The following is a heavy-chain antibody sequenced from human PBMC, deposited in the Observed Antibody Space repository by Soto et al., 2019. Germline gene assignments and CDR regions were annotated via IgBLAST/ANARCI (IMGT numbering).Heavy chain of an antibody. CDR1: GLTVSTNY. Sequence: EVQLVESGGGLVQPGGSLRISCAASGLTVSTNYMSWVRQAPGKGLEWVSIIYYGGTTYYADSVKGRFTISRDDSKNTLYLQMHSLRAEDTAVYYCARDYDTSRGDWAYYVIDVWGQGTTVSVSS. D-gene: IGHD3-9*01. CDR3: ARDYDTSRGDWAYYVIDV. V-gene: IGHV3-66*01. CDR2: IYYGGTT. J-gene: IGHJ6*02.